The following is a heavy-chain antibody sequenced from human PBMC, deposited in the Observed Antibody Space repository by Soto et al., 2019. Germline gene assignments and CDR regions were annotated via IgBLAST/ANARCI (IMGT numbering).Heavy chain of an antibody. D-gene: IGHD1-7*01. J-gene: IGHJ3*02. CDR1: GFMLSTYS. CDR3: AKCLQIHWNYDAYHI. CDR2: ITGSGGFT. Sequence: EVKLLESGGGLVQPGGSLRLSCAASGFMLSTYSMSWVRQAPGKGLEWVSHITGSGGFTYYADSVKGRFTISRDTSSNTLYMQMNSLRAEDTALYYCAKCLQIHWNYDAYHIWGQGTMVTVSS. V-gene: IGHV3-23*01.